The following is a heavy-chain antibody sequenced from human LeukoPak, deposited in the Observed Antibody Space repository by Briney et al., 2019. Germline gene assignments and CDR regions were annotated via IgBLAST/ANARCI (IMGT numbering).Heavy chain of an antibody. J-gene: IGHJ5*01. CDR3: ARNLGGWFDS. V-gene: IGHV4-30-4*02. CDR1: GGSISSGDYY. Sequence: SETLSLTCTVSGGSISSGDYYWSWIRQPPGKGLEWIGYIYYSGSTYYNPSLKSRVTISVDTSNNQFSLQLNSVTAADTAAYYCARNLGGWFDSWGQGSLVTVSS. CDR2: IYYSGST. D-gene: IGHD4-23*01.